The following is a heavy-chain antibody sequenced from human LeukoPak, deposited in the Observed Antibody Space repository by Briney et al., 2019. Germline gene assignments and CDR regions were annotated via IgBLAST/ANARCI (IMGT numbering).Heavy chain of an antibody. Sequence: PGGSLRLSCAASGFTFDDYAMHWVRQAPGKGLEWVSGISWNSGSIGYADSVKGRFTISRDNAKNSLYLQMNSLRAEDTALYYCAKDMVRREKYYDYVWGSYRIDYWGQGTLVTVSS. CDR1: GFTFDDYA. CDR2: ISWNSGSI. V-gene: IGHV3-9*01. J-gene: IGHJ4*02. D-gene: IGHD3-16*02. CDR3: AKDMVRREKYYDYVWGSYRIDY.